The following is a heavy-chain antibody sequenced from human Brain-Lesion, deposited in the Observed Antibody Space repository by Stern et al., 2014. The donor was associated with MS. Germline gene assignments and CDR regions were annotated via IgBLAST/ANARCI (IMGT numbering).Heavy chain of an antibody. CDR2: IYYSGNP. CDR3: AGEEDIRYCSGGSCTGNWFDP. J-gene: IGHJ5*02. D-gene: IGHD2-15*01. CDR1: GGSVSSTSYA. Sequence: QVQLVESGPGLVKPSETLSLTCTVAGGSVSSTSYAWAWIRQPPGKGLEWIGTIYYSGNPYYSPSLKSRLTISLDTSKNQFPLQVRFGTAADTAVYYCAGEEDIRYCSGGSCTGNWFDPWGQGTLVTVSS. V-gene: IGHV4-39*01.